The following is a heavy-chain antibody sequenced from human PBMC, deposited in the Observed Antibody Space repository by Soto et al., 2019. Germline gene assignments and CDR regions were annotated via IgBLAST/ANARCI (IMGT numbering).Heavy chain of an antibody. CDR2: ISSRNNDL. CDR1: GFTFSSYS. V-gene: IGHV3-21*01. Sequence: EVQLVESGGGLAKPGGSLRLSCAASGFTFSSYSMNWVRQAPGKGLEWVSTISSRNNDLYYVDSGKGRFTSARDNARNSVYLQMNSLRADDTAVYYCARDANGGCCGAWGPGTLVTVSS. CDR3: ARDANGGCCGA. D-gene: IGHD2-21*01. J-gene: IGHJ5*02.